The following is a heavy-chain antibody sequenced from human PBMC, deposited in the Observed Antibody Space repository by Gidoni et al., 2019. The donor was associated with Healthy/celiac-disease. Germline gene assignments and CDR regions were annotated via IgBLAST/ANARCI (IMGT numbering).Heavy chain of an antibody. V-gene: IGHV4-34*01. Sequence: QVQLQQWGAGLLKPSETLSLTCAVYGGSFSGYYWSWIRQPPGKGLEWIGEINHSGSTNYNPSLKSRVTISVDTSKNQFSLKLSSVTAADTAVYYCARLSWYDSSGYYPYYYYYGMDVWGQGTTVTVSS. CDR1: GGSFSGYY. D-gene: IGHD3-22*01. CDR2: INHSGST. CDR3: ARLSWYDSSGYYPYYYYYGMDV. J-gene: IGHJ6*02.